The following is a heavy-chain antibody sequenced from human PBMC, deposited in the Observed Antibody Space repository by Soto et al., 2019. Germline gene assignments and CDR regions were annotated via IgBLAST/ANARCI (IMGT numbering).Heavy chain of an antibody. CDR1: GSSISSYY. CDR3: ARDRGRGYFDWLSWFDP. CDR2: IYYSGST. Sequence: ATLSITCTASGSSISSYYWSCLRQPPGKRLEWIGYIYYSGSTNYNPSLKSRVTISVDTSKNQFSLKLSSVTAADTAVYYCARDRGRGYFDWLSWFDPWGQGTLVTVSS. V-gene: IGHV4-59*01. J-gene: IGHJ5*02. D-gene: IGHD3-9*01.